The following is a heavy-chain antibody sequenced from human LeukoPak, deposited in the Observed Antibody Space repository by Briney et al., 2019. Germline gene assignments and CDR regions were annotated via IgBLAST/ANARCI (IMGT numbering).Heavy chain of an antibody. CDR1: GLTFSSYA. D-gene: IGHD5-18*01. CDR2: ITGSGGGT. CDR3: AKVGKWIQLWFDY. J-gene: IGHJ4*02. V-gene: IGHV3-23*01. Sequence: GPSLRLSCVASGLTFSSYAMSSVRQAPGKGLEWFSVITGSGGGTYYAHSVKGRFTISRDNSKNTLYLQMNSLRAEDTAVYYCAKVGKWIQLWFDYWGQGSLVTVSS.